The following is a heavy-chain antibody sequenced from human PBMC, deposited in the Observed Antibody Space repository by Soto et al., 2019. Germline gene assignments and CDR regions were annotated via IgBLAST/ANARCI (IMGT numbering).Heavy chain of an antibody. J-gene: IGHJ6*04. D-gene: IGHD6-13*01. CDR2: INAGNGNT. CDR3: ARGIAAATFAGMDV. CDR1: GYTFTSYA. Sequence: QVQLVQSGAEVKKPGASVKVSCKASGYTFTSYAMHWVRQAPGQRLEWMGWINAGNGNTKYSQKFQGRVTITRDTSASTAYMELSSLRSEDTAVYYCARGIAAATFAGMDVWGEGTTVTVSS. V-gene: IGHV1-3*01.